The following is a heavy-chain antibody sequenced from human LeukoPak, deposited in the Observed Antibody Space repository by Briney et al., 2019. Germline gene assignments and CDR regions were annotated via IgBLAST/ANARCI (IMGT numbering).Heavy chain of an antibody. CDR2: IYCSGST. CDR3: ARARGWYSMDV. V-gene: IGHV4-59*01. CDR1: GGSISSYY. D-gene: IGHD6-13*01. J-gene: IGHJ6*04. Sequence: SETLSLTCTVSGGSISSYYWSWIRQPPGKGLEWIGYIYCSGSTNYNPSLKSRVTISVDTSKNQFSLKLSSVTAADTAVYYCARARGWYSMDVWGKGTTVTVSS.